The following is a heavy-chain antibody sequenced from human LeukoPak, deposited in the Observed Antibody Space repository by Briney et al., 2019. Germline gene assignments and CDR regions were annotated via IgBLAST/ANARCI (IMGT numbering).Heavy chain of an antibody. D-gene: IGHD6-19*01. CDR2: INHSGST. J-gene: IGHJ4*02. V-gene: IGHV4-34*01. CDR3: ARVVVSSGWYYFDY. CDR1: SGSFSGYY. Sequence: PSETLSLTCAVYSGSFSGYYWSWIRQPPGKGLEWIGEINHSGSTNYNPSLKSRVTISVDTSKNQFSLKLSSVTAADTAVYYCARVVVSSGWYYFDYWGQGTLVTVSS.